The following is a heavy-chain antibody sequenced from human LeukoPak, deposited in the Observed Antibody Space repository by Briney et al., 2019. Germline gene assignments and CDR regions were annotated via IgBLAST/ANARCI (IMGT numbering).Heavy chain of an antibody. Sequence: SETLSLTCAVYGGSFSGYYWSWLRQPPGKGLEWIGEINHSGSTNYNPSLKSRVTISVDTSKNQFSLKLSSVTAADTAVYYCARPGREPPYGMDVWGQGTTVTVSS. CDR2: INHSGST. D-gene: IGHD1-26*01. V-gene: IGHV4-34*01. CDR1: GGSFSGYY. J-gene: IGHJ6*02. CDR3: ARPGREPPYGMDV.